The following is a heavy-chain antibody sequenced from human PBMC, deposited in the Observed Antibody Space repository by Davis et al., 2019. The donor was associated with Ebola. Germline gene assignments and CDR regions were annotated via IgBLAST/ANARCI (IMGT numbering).Heavy chain of an antibody. Sequence: ASVKVSCKASGGTFSSYTISWVRQAPGQGLEWMGWISGYNGNTNYAQKFQGRVSMTTDTSTNTAYMELRSLRSEDTAVYYCARGRRIAVAGTDYWGQGTLVTVSS. CDR2: ISGYNGNT. D-gene: IGHD6-19*01. CDR1: GGTFSSYT. V-gene: IGHV1-18*01. CDR3: ARGRRIAVAGTDY. J-gene: IGHJ4*02.